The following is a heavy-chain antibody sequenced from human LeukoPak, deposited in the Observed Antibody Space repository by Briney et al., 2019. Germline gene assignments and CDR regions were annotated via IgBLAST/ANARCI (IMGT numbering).Heavy chain of an antibody. Sequence: TSETLSLTCTASGRSISSYYWSRIRQPPGKGLEWIGYIYYSGSTNYNPSLKSRVTISVDTSKTQFSLKLSSVTAADTAVYYCARLASARWCDSWGQGTLVTVSS. CDR1: GRSISSYY. J-gene: IGHJ5*01. V-gene: IGHV4-59*08. D-gene: IGHD6-6*01. CDR2: IYYSGST. CDR3: ARLASARWCDS.